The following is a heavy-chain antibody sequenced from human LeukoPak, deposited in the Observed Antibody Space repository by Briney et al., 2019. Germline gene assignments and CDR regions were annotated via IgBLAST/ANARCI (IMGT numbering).Heavy chain of an antibody. CDR2: DNHSGST. Sequence: SETLSLTCAVYGGSFSGYYWSWIRQPPGKGLEWIGEDNHSGSTNYNPSLKSRVTISVDTSKNQFSLKLSTVTASDTAVYYCARDRNFRRYPYYYYGMDVWGQGTTVTVSS. V-gene: IGHV4-34*01. J-gene: IGHJ6*02. CDR1: GGSFSGYY. D-gene: IGHD2/OR15-2a*01. CDR3: ARDRNFRRYPYYYYGMDV.